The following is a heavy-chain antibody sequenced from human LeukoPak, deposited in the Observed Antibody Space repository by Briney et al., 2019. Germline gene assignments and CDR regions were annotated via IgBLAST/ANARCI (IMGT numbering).Heavy chain of an antibody. D-gene: IGHD3-3*01. J-gene: IGHJ4*02. CDR3: TRPDPNDFWEFDY. CDR1: GFTFGDHA. Sequence: PGGSPRLSCIASGFTFGDHAMSWVPHAPGKRLGWVGFVRSKTYGGTTEYASSVKGRFTISRYDSKSIAYLQMNSLKPEDTAVYYCTRPDPNDFWEFDYWGQGTLVTVSS. CDR2: VRSKTYGGTT. V-gene: IGHV3-49*04.